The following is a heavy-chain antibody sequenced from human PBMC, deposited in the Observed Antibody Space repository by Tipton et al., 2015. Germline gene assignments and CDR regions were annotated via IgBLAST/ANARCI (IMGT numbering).Heavy chain of an antibody. V-gene: IGHV4-59*01. CDR3: ARKTPKTERITIFGVVITGAFDI. D-gene: IGHD3-3*01. CDR2: IYYSGNT. Sequence: TLSLTCTVSGGSISSYYWSWIRQPPGKGLEWIGYIYYSGNTKYNSSLKSRVTISVDTSKNQFSLKLSSVTAADTAVYYCARKTPKTERITIFGVVITGAFDIWGQGTMVTVSS. CDR1: GGSISSYY. J-gene: IGHJ3*02.